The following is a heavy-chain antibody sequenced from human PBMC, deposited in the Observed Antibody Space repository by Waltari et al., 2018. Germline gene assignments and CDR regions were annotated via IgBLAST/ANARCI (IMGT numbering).Heavy chain of an antibody. CDR2: IYPGDSET. D-gene: IGHD6-19*01. J-gene: IGHJ4*02. V-gene: IGHV5-51*01. Sequence: EVQLLQSGAEVKEPGESLKISCKGPRYTFTKYWIGWVRQTPGKGLEWMGIIYPGDSETKYSPSFQGRVTISADKSITTAYLQWNSLQASDSAMYYCARLAGAVASFDYWGQGTLVTVSS. CDR1: RYTFTKYW. CDR3: ARLAGAVASFDY.